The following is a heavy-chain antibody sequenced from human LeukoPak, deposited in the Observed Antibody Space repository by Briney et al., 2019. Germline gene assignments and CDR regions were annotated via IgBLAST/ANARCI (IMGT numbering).Heavy chain of an antibody. CDR1: GGTFSSYA. Sequence: SVKDSCKPSGGTFSSYAISWVRPAPEQGVEWMGGIIPIFGAANTAQKFQGGVTTTADESTSTAYMEQSSLRSEDTAVYYCAREQGVSSGRYGVNLFDPWGQGTLVTVSS. D-gene: IGHD6-19*01. J-gene: IGHJ5*02. V-gene: IGHV1-69*01. CDR3: AREQGVSSGRYGVNLFDP. CDR2: IIPIFGAA.